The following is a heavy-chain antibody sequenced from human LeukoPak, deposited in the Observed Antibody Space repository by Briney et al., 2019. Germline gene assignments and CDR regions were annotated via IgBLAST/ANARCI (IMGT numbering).Heavy chain of an antibody. CDR2: MNPNSGNT. Sequence: ASVKVSCKASGYTFTSYDINWVRQAPGQGLEWMGWMNPNSGNTCYAQKFQGRVTMTRNTSISTAYMELSSLRSEDTAVYYCARARRRVAPAAIRRGGCNWFDPWGQGPLVTVSS. D-gene: IGHD2-2*02. J-gene: IGHJ5*02. CDR3: ARARRRVAPAAIRRGGCNWFDP. CDR1: GYTFTSYD. V-gene: IGHV1-8*01.